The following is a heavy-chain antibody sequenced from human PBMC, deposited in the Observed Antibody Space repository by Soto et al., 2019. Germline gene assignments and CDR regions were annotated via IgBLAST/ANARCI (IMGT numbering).Heavy chain of an antibody. CDR1: GYTFTSYG. CDR2: ISAYNGNT. J-gene: IGHJ4*02. V-gene: IGHV1-18*01. Sequence: ASVKVSCKASGYTFTSYGISWVRQAPGQGLEWMGWISAYNGNTNYAQKLQGRVTMTTDTSTSTAYMELRSLRSDDTAVYYCARGLVEWLRLRYFDYWGQGTLVTVSS. D-gene: IGHD5-12*01. CDR3: ARGLVEWLRLRYFDY.